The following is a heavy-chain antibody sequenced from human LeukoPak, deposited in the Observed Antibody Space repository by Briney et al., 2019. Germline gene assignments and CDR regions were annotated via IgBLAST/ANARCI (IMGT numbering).Heavy chain of an antibody. V-gene: IGHV4-39*07. D-gene: IGHD3-22*01. Sequence: SETLSLTCTVSGGSISSGGYYWSWIRQPPGKGLEWIGEINHSGSTNYNPSLKSRVTISVDTSKNQFSLKLSSVTAADTAVYYCVRGRTLFYYYDSSGYYAEYFQHWGQGTLVTVSS. CDR3: VRGRTLFYYYDSSGYYAEYFQH. J-gene: IGHJ1*01. CDR2: INHSGST. CDR1: GGSISSGGYY.